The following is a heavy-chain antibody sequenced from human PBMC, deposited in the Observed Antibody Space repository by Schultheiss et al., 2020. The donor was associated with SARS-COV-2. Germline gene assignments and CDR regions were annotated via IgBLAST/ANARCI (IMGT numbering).Heavy chain of an antibody. CDR1: GGSISSSNW. V-gene: IGHV4-4*02. CDR3: ARGYYDSSGYYFTGI. Sequence: GSLRLSCAVSGGSISSSNWWSWVRQPPGKGLEWIGEIYHSGSTNYNPSLKSRVTISVDTSKNQFSLKLSSVTAADTAVYYCARGYYDSSGYYFTGIWGQGTMVTVSS. D-gene: IGHD3-22*01. CDR2: IYHSGST. J-gene: IGHJ3*02.